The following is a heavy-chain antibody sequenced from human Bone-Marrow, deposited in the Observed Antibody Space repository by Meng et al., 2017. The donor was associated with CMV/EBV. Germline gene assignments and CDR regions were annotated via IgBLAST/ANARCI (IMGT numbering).Heavy chain of an antibody. D-gene: IGHD5-24*01. Sequence: SVKVSRKDSGGTFSSYAISWVRQAPGQGLEWMGGIIPIFGTANYAQKFQGRVTITTDESTSTAYMELSSLRSEDTAVYYCANLQTGRWLQFLGAWGQGTLVTVSS. CDR1: GGTFSSYA. J-gene: IGHJ5*02. CDR3: ANLQTGRWLQFLGA. V-gene: IGHV1-69*05. CDR2: IIPIFGTA.